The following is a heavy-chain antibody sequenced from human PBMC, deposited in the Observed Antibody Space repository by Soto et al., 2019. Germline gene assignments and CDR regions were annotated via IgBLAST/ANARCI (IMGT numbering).Heavy chain of an antibody. J-gene: IGHJ4*02. V-gene: IGHV1-18*04. Sequence: ASVKVSCTASGYTFTSYGISWVRQAPGQGLEWMGWISAYNGNTNYAQKLQGRVTMTTDTSTSTAYMELRSLRSDDTAVYYCARVTPNNGDYVYWGQGTLVTVSS. CDR1: GYTFTSYG. CDR3: ARVTPNNGDYVY. D-gene: IGHD4-17*01. CDR2: ISAYNGNT.